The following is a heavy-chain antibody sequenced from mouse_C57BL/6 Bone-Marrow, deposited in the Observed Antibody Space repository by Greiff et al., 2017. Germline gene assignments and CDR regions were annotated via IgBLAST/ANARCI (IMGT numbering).Heavy chain of an antibody. V-gene: IGHV1-59*01. J-gene: IGHJ3*01. CDR2: IDPSDSYT. CDR1: GYTFTSYW. Sequence: QVQLQQPGAELVRPGTSVKLSCKASGYTFTSYWMHWVKQRPGQGLEWIGVIDPSDSYTNYNQQFKGKATLTVATSAITAYMQLRSLTSEDSAVYYDARAGVYYGSSLAWFAYWDQGTLVTVSA. D-gene: IGHD1-1*01. CDR3: ARAGVYYGSSLAWFAY.